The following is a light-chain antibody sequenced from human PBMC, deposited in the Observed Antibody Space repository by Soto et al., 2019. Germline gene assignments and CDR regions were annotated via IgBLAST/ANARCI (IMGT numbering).Light chain of an antibody. CDR3: GSWDSSLSAYV. CDR1: SSNIGGNS. J-gene: IGLJ1*01. Sequence: VLTQPPSVSAAPGQKITISCSGSSSNIGGNSVSWYQQLPGTAPKLLIYDDNKRPSGIPDRFSGSKSGTSATLGITGFQTGDEADYYCGSWDSSLSAYVFGTGTKVTVL. V-gene: IGLV1-51*01. CDR2: DDN.